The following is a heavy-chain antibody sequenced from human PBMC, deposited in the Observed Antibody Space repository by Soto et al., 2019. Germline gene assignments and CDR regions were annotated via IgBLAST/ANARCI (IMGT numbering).Heavy chain of an antibody. J-gene: IGHJ1*01. V-gene: IGHV1-3*01. CDR3: ARVAARLYYQH. CDR2: INAGNGNT. CDR1: GYTFTSYA. Sequence: QVQLVQSGAEVKKPGASVKVSCKASGYTFTSYAMHWVRQAPGQRLEWMGWINAGNGNTKYSQKFRGRVTITRDTSASTAYMELSSLRSEDTAVYYCARVAARLYYQHWGQGTLVTVSS. D-gene: IGHD6-6*01.